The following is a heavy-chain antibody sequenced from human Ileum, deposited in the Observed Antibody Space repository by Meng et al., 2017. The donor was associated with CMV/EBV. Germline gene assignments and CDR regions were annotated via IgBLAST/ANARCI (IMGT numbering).Heavy chain of an antibody. CDR1: EYNFISYN. V-gene: IGHV1-46*01. CDR3: ARTGDAGYFDL. CDR2: INPNGGST. Sequence: LLHVGSRVKKPVAADKVSSKAVEYNFISYNLYVLRQAPGQGLEWMGLINPNGGSTGYAQKFQGRVTMTRDTSTGTVYMELSSLRSEDTAVYYCARTGDAGYFDLWGRGTLVTVSS. D-gene: IGHD7-27*01. J-gene: IGHJ2*01.